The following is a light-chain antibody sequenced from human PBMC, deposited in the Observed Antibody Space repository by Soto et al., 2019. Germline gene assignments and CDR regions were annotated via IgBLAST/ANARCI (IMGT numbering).Light chain of an antibody. J-gene: IGKJ4*01. CDR1: QSVTNRY. Sequence: EIVLTQSPGTLSLSPGERATLSCRASQSVTNRYLAWYQQKPGQAPRLLSYGASSRATGIPDRFSGSGSGTDFTLTISRLEPEDFAVYYCQQYGSSPLTFGGGTK. CDR3: QQYGSSPLT. CDR2: GAS. V-gene: IGKV3-20*01.